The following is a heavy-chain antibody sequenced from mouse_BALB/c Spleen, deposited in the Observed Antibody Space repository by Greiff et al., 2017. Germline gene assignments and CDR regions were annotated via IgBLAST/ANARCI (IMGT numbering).Heavy chain of an antibody. CDR2: ISYDGSN. D-gene: IGHD2-2*01. Sequence: EVKLQESGPGLVKPSQSLSLTCSVTGYSITSGYYWNWIRQFPGNKLEWMGYISYDGSNNYNPSLKNRISITRDTSKNQFFLKLNSVTTEDTATYYCARDRGYDGSWYFDVWGAGTTVTVSS. CDR1: GYSITSGYY. V-gene: IGHV3-6*02. J-gene: IGHJ1*01. CDR3: ARDRGYDGSWYFDV.